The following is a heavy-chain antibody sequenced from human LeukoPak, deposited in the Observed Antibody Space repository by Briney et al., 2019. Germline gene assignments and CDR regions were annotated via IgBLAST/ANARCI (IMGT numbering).Heavy chain of an antibody. D-gene: IGHD3-3*01. CDR1: GGSITTYY. CDR2: MYTTGNT. J-gene: IGHJ6*03. CDR3: AKHDTLFGAAHFNMDV. V-gene: IGHV4-59*08. Sequence: PSETLSLTCTVSGGSITTYYWSWIRQPPGKGLEWIGYMYTTGNTNYNPSLASRVTLSLDASKNQFSLTLSSVTAADTAVYYCAKHDTLFGAAHFNMDVWGKGTTVTVSS.